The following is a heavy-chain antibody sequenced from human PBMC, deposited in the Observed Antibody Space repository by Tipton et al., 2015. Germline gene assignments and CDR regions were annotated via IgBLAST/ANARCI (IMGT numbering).Heavy chain of an antibody. CDR1: GFTVSSNY. CDR2: IYYSGST. D-gene: IGHD2-15*01. V-gene: IGHV4-59*02. CDR3: ARGGNNWFDP. J-gene: IGHJ5*02. Sequence: LRLSCAASGFTVSSNYMSWVRQAPGKGLEWFGHIYYSGSTNYNPSLKSRVTMSVDTSKNQFSLKLTSVTAADTAVYYCARGGNNWFDPWGQGTLVTVSS.